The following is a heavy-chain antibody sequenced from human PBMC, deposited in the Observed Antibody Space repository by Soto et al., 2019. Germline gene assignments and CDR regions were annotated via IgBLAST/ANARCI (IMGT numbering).Heavy chain of an antibody. J-gene: IGHJ4*02. D-gene: IGHD6-19*01. CDR1: GFTFSDYA. CDR3: AKGGRQWLVTSDFNY. Sequence: VRLVESGGGVVQPGRSLRLSCAASGFTFSDYAMHWVRQAPGKGLEWVEVVSHDGRNTNYAESVKGRFTISRDSSKNTVSLEMTSLRAEDTAVYYCAKGGRQWLVTSDFNYWGQGALVTVSS. V-gene: IGHV3-30*18. CDR2: VSHDGRNT.